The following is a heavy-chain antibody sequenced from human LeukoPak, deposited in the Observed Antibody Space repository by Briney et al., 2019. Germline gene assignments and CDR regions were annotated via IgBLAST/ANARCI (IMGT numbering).Heavy chain of an antibody. CDR2: IYYSGST. J-gene: IGHJ4*02. CDR3: ARDEPYDSSGYIDY. V-gene: IGHV4-39*07. CDR1: GGSISSSSYY. Sequence: PSETLSPTCTVSGGSISSSSYYWGWIRQPPGKGLEWIGSIYYSGSTYYNPSLKSRVTISVDTSKNQFSLKLSSVTAADTAVYYCARDEPYDSSGYIDYWGQGTLVTVSS. D-gene: IGHD3-22*01.